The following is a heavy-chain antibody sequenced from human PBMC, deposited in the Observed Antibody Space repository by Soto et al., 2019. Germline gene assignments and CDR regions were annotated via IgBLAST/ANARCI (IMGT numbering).Heavy chain of an antibody. Sequence: QVQLQESGPGLVKASQTLSLVCSVSGGFISSGIYYWSWIRQPPGKGLEWIGYIYYNGDTFYNPSLKRRVTISADMSKNQLSLKLNSVTAADTAVYYCAREHGDEGGWFDPWGQGTLVTVSS. CDR1: GGFISSGIYY. D-gene: IGHD4-17*01. J-gene: IGHJ5*02. V-gene: IGHV4-30-4*01. CDR3: AREHGDEGGWFDP. CDR2: IYYNGDT.